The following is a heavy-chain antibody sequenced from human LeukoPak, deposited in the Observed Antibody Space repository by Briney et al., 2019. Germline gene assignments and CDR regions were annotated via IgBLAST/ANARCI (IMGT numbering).Heavy chain of an antibody. V-gene: IGHV1-69*05. CDR3: ARGSTPRRNHYYYYYYMDV. D-gene: IGHD2-2*01. CDR2: IIPIFGTA. CDR1: GGTFSSYA. J-gene: IGHJ6*03. Sequence: SVKVSCKASGGTFSSYAISWVRQAPGQGLEWMGGIIPIFGTANYAQKFQGRVTITTDESTSTAYMELSSLRSEDTAVYYCARGSTPRRNHYYYYYYMDVWGKGTTVTVSS.